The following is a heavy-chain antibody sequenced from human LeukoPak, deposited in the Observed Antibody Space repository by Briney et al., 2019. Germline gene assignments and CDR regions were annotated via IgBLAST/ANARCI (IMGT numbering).Heavy chain of an antibody. CDR2: ISYDGSNK. D-gene: IGHD6-13*01. CDR3: AKDHPYSSSWYGAFDI. V-gene: IGHV3-30*18. Sequence: GGSLRLSCAASGFTFSSYGMHWVRQAPGKGLEWVAVISYDGSNKYYADSVKGRFTISRDNSKNTLYLQMNSLRAEDTAVYYCAKDHPYSSSWYGAFDIWGQGTMVTVSS. J-gene: IGHJ3*02. CDR1: GFTFSSYG.